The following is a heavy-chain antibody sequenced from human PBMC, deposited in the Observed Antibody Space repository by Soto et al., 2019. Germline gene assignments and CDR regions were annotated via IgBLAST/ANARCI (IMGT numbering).Heavy chain of an antibody. J-gene: IGHJ4*02. CDR2: LTGGGDNP. CDR3: VRGGSGWYPFDY. Sequence: GGSLRLSCEASGFAFSNYAMSWVRQSPGKGLEWISSLTGGGDNPHYAESVKGRFTISRDNSKSTLFLQINSLSDGDTAVYYCVRGGSGWYPFDYWGQGTLVTVSS. V-gene: IGHV3-23*01. D-gene: IGHD6-19*01. CDR1: GFAFSNYA.